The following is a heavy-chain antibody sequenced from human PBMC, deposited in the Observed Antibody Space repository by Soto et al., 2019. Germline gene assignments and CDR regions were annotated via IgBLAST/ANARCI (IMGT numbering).Heavy chain of an antibody. Sequence: HPGGSLRLSCAASGFTFSESAMNWVRQAPGKGLEWVSYISSSSSTIYYADSVKGRFTISRDNAKNSLYLQMNSLRDEDTAVYYCARESRFLEWLSLNWFDPWGQGTLVTVSS. D-gene: IGHD3-3*01. V-gene: IGHV3-48*02. CDR2: ISSSSSTI. J-gene: IGHJ5*02. CDR3: ARESRFLEWLSLNWFDP. CDR1: GFTFSESA.